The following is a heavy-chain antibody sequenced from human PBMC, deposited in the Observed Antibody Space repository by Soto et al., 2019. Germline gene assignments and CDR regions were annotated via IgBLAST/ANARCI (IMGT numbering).Heavy chain of an antibody. Sequence: SLRLSCEGSGFTFSSYSMNWVRQAPGKGLEWVSSISSSSSYIYYADSVKGRFTISRDNAKNSLYLQMNSLRAEDTAVYYCARANDIVVVPAAKGWTYDYYGMDVWGQGTTVTVSS. V-gene: IGHV3-21*01. CDR1: GFTFSSYS. CDR3: ARANDIVVVPAAKGWTYDYYGMDV. J-gene: IGHJ6*02. D-gene: IGHD2-2*01. CDR2: ISSSSSYI.